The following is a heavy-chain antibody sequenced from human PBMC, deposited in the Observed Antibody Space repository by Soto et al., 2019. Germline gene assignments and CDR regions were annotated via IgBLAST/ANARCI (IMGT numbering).Heavy chain of an antibody. D-gene: IGHD3-16*01. Sequence: QVQLVQSGPEVTMPGASVKVSCKTSGYTFTAYGLAWLRQAPGQRPEWLGWVGTANANTNYAEKFQGRVTMPSDRSTITTCMELRSLRSDDTAVYYCARELNTDPTAYDSFAYWRQGTLVTVSS. CDR3: ARELNTDPTAYDSFAY. CDR2: VGTANANT. V-gene: IGHV1-18*01. CDR1: GYTFTAYG. J-gene: IGHJ4*02.